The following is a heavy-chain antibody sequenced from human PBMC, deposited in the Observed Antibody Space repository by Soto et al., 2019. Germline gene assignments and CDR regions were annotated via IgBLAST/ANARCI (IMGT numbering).Heavy chain of an antibody. CDR2: ISYDGSNK. CDR1: GFTFSSYG. J-gene: IGHJ4*02. Sequence: QVQLVESGGGVVQPGRSLRLSCAASGFTFSSYGMHWVRQAPGKGLEWVAVISYDGSNKYYADSVKGRFTISRDNSKNTLYRQMNSLRAEDTAVYYCAKDRAGYGSGSYYNIWGQGTLVTVSS. CDR3: AKDRAGYGSGSYYNI. D-gene: IGHD3-10*01. V-gene: IGHV3-30*18.